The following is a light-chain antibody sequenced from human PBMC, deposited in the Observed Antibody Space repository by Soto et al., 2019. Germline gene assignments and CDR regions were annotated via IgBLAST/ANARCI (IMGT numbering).Light chain of an antibody. V-gene: IGKV2-24*01. CDR1: QSLLHSDGNTY. J-gene: IGKJ1*01. CDR2: KVS. Sequence: DIVMTQTPLSSPVTLGQAASISCRSSQSLLHSDGNTYLSWFQQKPGQPPRLLIYKVSDRFSEVPDRFSGSGAGTDFTLTISRVEAEDAGVYYCMQGTQSTWTFGQGTKVEIK. CDR3: MQGTQSTWT.